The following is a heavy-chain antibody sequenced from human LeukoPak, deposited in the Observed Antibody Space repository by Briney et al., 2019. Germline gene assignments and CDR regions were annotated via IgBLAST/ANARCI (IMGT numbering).Heavy chain of an antibody. CDR3: ARTARGDYLIDY. CDR2: IIPIFGTA. CDR1: GGTCSSYA. J-gene: IGHJ4*02. V-gene: IGHV1-69*01. D-gene: IGHD3-16*01. Sequence: SVKVSCKASGGTCSSYAISWVRQAPGQGLEWMGGIIPIFGTANYAQKFQGRVTITADESTSTAYMELSSLRSEDTAVYYCARTARGDYLIDYWGQGTLVTVSS.